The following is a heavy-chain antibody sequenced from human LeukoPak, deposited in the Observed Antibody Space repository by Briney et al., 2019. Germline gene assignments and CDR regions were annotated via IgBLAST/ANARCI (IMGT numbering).Heavy chain of an antibody. J-gene: IGHJ4*02. CDR2: ISGSGGST. D-gene: IGHD3-22*01. CDR1: GFTFSSYA. V-gene: IGHV3-23*01. Sequence: GGSLRLSCAASGFTFSSYAMSWVRQAPGKGLEWVSAISGSGGSTYYADSVKGRFTISRDNSKNTLYLQMNSLRAEDTAVYHCAKVTTMIVGPIDYWGQGTLVTVSS. CDR3: AKVTTMIVGPIDY.